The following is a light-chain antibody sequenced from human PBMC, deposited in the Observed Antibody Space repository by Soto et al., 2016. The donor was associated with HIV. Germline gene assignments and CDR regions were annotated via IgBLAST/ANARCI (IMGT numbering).Light chain of an antibody. CDR3: QVWDSGSDHYV. CDR2: DDS. V-gene: IGLV3-21*03. CDR1: NIGSKS. J-gene: IGLJ1*01. Sequence: SYELTQPPSVSVAPGKTATTSCGGNNIGSKSVHWYYQKPGQAPVLVVYDDSDRPSGIPERFSGSNFGGTATLTISRVEAGDEADYYCQVWDSGSDHYVFGTGTRVTVL.